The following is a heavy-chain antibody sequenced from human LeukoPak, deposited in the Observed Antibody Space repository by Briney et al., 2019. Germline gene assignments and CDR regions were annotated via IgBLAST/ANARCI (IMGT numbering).Heavy chain of an antibody. CDR2: ISYDGSNK. V-gene: IGHV3-30*04. CDR3: AAPMVRGVILDY. Sequence: GRSLRLSCAASGFTFSSYAMHWVRQAPGKGLEWVAVISYDGSNKYYADFVKGRFTISRDNSKNTLYLQMNSLRAEDTAVYYCAAPMVRGVILDYWGQGTLVTVSS. CDR1: GFTFSSYA. J-gene: IGHJ4*02. D-gene: IGHD3-10*01.